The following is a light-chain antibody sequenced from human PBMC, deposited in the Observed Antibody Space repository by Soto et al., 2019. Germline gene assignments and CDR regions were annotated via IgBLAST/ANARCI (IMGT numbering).Light chain of an antibody. J-gene: IGKJ3*01. Sequence: EIVLTQSPGTLSLSPGERATLSCRASQSVSSNYLAWYQQKPGQAPRLLLYGASSRATGIPDRFSGSGSGTDFTLTISRLEPEDFGVYYCQQYGSSPFTFGPGTKVD. CDR3: QQYGSSPFT. V-gene: IGKV3-20*01. CDR1: QSVSSNY. CDR2: GAS.